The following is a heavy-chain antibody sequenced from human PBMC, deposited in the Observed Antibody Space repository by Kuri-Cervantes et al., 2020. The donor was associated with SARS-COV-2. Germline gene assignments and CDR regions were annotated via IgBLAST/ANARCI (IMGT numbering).Heavy chain of an antibody. Sequence: GGSLRLSCAASGFTFSSYSMNWVRQAPGKGLEWVAVISYDGSNKYYADSVKGRFTISRDNSKNTLYLQMNSLRAEDTAVYYRAKALGENDYWGQGTLVTVSS. D-gene: IGHD3-16*01. CDR3: AKALGENDY. V-gene: IGHV3-30*18. J-gene: IGHJ4*02. CDR1: GFTFSSYS. CDR2: ISYDGSNK.